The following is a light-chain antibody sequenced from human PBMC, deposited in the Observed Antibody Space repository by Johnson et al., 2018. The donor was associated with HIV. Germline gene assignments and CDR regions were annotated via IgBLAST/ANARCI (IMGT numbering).Light chain of an antibody. CDR2: DNN. CDR3: GTWDSSLSANV. Sequence: QSVLTQPPSVSAAPGQKVTISCSGSSSNIGNNYVSWYQQLPGTAPKLLIYDNNKRPSGIPDRFSGSKSGTSATLGITGLQTGEEADCFCGTWDSSLSANVFGTGTKVTVL. J-gene: IGLJ1*01. CDR1: SSNIGNNY. V-gene: IGLV1-51*01.